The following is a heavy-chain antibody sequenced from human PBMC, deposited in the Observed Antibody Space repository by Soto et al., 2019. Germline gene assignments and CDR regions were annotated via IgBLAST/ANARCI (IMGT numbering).Heavy chain of an antibody. CDR3: SRAGASNWNYVSTSS. CDR1: GYNFAYSG. D-gene: IGHD1-7*01. V-gene: IGHV1-18*04. Sequence: ASVNVSCKASGYNFAYSGFNWVRQAPGQGLEWMGWISANSGDTNYAQNLQGRVTMTTDTSTSTAYMEVRSLTSDDTAVYYCSRAGASNWNYVSTSSWGQGTLVTVSS. J-gene: IGHJ4*02. CDR2: ISANSGDT.